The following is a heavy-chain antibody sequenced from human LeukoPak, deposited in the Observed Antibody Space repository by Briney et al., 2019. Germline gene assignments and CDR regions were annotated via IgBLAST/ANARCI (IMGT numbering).Heavy chain of an antibody. D-gene: IGHD3-10*02. J-gene: IGHJ6*04. Sequence: GGSLRLSCAASGFTFDDYGMSWVRQAPGKGLEWVSGINWNGGSTGYADSVKGRFTISRDNSKNTLYLQMNSLRAEDTGVYYCAELGITMIGGVWGKGTTVTISS. CDR1: GFTFDDYG. CDR2: INWNGGST. CDR3: AELGITMIGGV. V-gene: IGHV3-20*04.